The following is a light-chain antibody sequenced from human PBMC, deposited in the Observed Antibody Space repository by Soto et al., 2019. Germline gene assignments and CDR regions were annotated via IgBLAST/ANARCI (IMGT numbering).Light chain of an antibody. V-gene: IGLV2-14*01. CDR3: SSYTTSDTRQIV. CDR2: EVS. Sequence: QSVLTQPASVSGSPGQSITISCTRTSSDVGGYNYVSWYQQHPGKAPKFMIYEVSNRPSGVSNRFSGSKSGNTASLTISGLQAEDEADYYCSSYTTSDTRQIVFGTGTKV. J-gene: IGLJ1*01. CDR1: SSDVGGYNY.